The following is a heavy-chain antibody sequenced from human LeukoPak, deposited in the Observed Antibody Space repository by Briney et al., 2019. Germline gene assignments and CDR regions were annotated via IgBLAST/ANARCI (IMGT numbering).Heavy chain of an antibody. D-gene: IGHD1-26*01. Sequence: GGSLRLSCAASGFTFSDYYMIWMRQAPGKGLEWVSYISSSGGTMYYADSVKGRFTISRDNAKNSLYLQMNSLRAEDTAVYYCARVRGSYSVDYWGQGTLVTVSS. J-gene: IGHJ4*02. CDR1: GFTFSDYY. V-gene: IGHV3-11*04. CDR2: ISSSGGTM. CDR3: ARVRGSYSVDY.